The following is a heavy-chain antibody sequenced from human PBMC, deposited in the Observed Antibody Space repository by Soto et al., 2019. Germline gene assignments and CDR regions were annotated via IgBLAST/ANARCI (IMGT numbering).Heavy chain of an antibody. CDR2: INHSGST. CDR3: ARRIDMVRGAPHKTNYYGMDV. V-gene: IGHV4-34*01. J-gene: IGHJ6*02. Sequence: QVQLQQWGAGLLKPSETLSLTCAVYGGSYSGYYWSWIRQPPGKGLEWIGEINHSGSTNYNPSLKSRVTISVDTSKNQFSLKLSSVTAADTAVYYCARRIDMVRGAPHKTNYYGMDVWGQGTTVTVSS. D-gene: IGHD3-10*01. CDR1: GGSYSGYY.